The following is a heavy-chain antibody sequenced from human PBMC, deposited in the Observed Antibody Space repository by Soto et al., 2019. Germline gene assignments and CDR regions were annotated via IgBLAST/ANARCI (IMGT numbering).Heavy chain of an antibody. Sequence: ASVKVSCKASGYTFTSYYMYWVRQAPGQGLEWMGIINPSGGSTSYAQKFQGRVTMTRDTSTSTVYMELSSLRSEDTAVYYCARGGKVRYFDWSQAGYYYYYGMDVWGQGTTVTVSS. CDR2: INPSGGST. D-gene: IGHD3-9*01. V-gene: IGHV1-46*01. CDR3: ARGGKVRYFDWSQAGYYYYYGMDV. J-gene: IGHJ6*02. CDR1: GYTFTSYY.